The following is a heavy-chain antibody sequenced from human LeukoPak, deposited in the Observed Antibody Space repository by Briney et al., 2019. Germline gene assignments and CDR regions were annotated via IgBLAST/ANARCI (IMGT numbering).Heavy chain of an antibody. CDR1: GLTVTSY. V-gene: IGHV3-66*02. CDR2: IYSDGST. Sequence: GGSLRLSCAASGLTVTSYITWVRQAPGKGLEWVSVIYSDGSTYYADSVRGRFTISRDNSKTTVYLQMNSLRAEDTAVYYCARVETGVGGGWVPFDYWGQGTLVTVSS. J-gene: IGHJ4*02. CDR3: ARVETGVGGGWVPFDY. D-gene: IGHD1-26*01.